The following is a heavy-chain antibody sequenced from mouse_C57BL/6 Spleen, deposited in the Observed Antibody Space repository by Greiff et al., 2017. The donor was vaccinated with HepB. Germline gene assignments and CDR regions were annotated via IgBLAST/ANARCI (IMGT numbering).Heavy chain of an antibody. V-gene: IGHV1-59*01. J-gene: IGHJ2*01. Sequence: QVQLQQPGAELVRPGTSVKLSCKASGYTFTSYWMHWVKQRPGQGLEWIGVIDPSDSYTNYNQKFKGKATLTVDTSSSTAYMQLSSLTSEDSAVYYCARQGTTPGDYWGQGTTLTVSS. CDR1: GYTFTSYW. CDR3: ARQGTTPGDY. CDR2: IDPSDSYT. D-gene: IGHD2-14*01.